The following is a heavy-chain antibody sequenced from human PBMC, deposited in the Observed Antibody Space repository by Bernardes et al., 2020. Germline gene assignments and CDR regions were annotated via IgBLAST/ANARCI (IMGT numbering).Heavy chain of an antibody. CDR3: ARVGPPTYYYGSGSYPTDAFDI. CDR2: ISYDGSNK. CDR1: GFTFSSYA. J-gene: IGHJ3*02. V-gene: IGHV3-30*01. Sequence: GGSLRLSCASSGFTFSSYAMHWVRQAPGMGLEWVAVISYDGSNKYYADSVKGRFTISRDNSKNTLYLQMNSLRAEDTAVYYCARVGPPTYYYGSGSYPTDAFDIWGQGTMVTVSS. D-gene: IGHD3-10*01.